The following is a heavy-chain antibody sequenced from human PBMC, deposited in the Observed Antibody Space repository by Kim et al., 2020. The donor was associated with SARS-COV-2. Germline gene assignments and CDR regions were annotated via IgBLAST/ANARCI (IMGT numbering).Heavy chain of an antibody. CDR2: INHSGST. V-gene: IGHV4-34*01. Sequence: SETLSLTCAVYGGSFSSYYWSWIRQPPGKGLEWVGEINHSGSTNYNPYLKSRVTISVDTSKNQFSLKLSSVTATDTAVDYCATSNSYDSSVYVDYWGQG. D-gene: IGHD3-22*01. CDR1: GGSFSSYY. J-gene: IGHJ4*02. CDR3: ATSNSYDSSVYVDY.